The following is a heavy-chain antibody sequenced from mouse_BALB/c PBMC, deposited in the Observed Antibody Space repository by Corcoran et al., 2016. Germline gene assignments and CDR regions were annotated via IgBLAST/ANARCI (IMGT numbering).Heavy chain of an antibody. CDR2: IDPENGNT. D-gene: IGHD2-4*01. Sequence: EVQLQQSGAELVRPGALVKLSCKASGFNIKDYYMHWVKQRPEQGLEWIGWIDPENGNTIYDPKFQGKASITADTSSNTAYLQLSSLTSEDTAVYYCASIYYDYAWFAYWGQGTTLTVSS. J-gene: IGHJ2*01. CDR3: ASIYYDYAWFAY. V-gene: IGHV14-1*02. CDR1: GFNIKDYY.